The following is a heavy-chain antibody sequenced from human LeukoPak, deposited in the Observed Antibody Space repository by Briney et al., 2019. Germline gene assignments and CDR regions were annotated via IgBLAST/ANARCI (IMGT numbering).Heavy chain of an antibody. CDR1: GYTFTGYY. D-gene: IGHD2-2*01. Sequence: ASVKVSCKASGYTFTGYYMHWVRQAPGQGREWMGWINPNSGGTNYAQKFQGRVTMTRDTSISTAYMELSRLRSDDTAVYYCARDRAQLYGMDVWGQGTTVTVSS. CDR3: ARDRAQLYGMDV. V-gene: IGHV1-2*02. J-gene: IGHJ6*02. CDR2: INPNSGGT.